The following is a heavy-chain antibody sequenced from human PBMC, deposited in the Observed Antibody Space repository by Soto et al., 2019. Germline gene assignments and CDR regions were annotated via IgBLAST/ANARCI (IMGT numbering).Heavy chain of an antibody. J-gene: IGHJ5*02. V-gene: IGHV4-61*01. D-gene: IGHD3-3*01. CDR2: IYYSGST. CDR3: ARGDDFWSGYPPSWFDP. CDR1: GGSVSSGSYY. Sequence: SDTLSLTCTVSGGSVSSGSYYWSWIRQPPGKGLEWIGYIYYSGSTNYNPSLKSRVTISVDTSKNQFSLKLSSVTAADTAVYYCARGDDFWSGYPPSWFDPWGQGTLVTVSS.